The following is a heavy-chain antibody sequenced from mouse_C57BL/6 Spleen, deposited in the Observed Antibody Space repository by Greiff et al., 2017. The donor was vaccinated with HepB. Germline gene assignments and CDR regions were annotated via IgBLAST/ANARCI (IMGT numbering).Heavy chain of an antibody. V-gene: IGHV1-69*01. J-gene: IGHJ2*01. D-gene: IGHD2-2*01. CDR1: GYTFTSYW. Sequence: VQLQQPGAELVMPGASVKLSCKASGYTFTSYWMHWVKQRPGQGLEWIGEIDPSDSYTNYNQKFKGKSTLTVDKSSSTAYMQLSSLTSEDSAVDYCARRGGYGPYFDYWGQGTTLTVSS. CDR3: ARRGGYGPYFDY. CDR2: IDPSDSYT.